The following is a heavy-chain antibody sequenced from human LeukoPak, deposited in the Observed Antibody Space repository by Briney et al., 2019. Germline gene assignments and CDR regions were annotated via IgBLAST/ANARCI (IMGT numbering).Heavy chain of an antibody. CDR2: ISGSGNSA. CDR3: VKAERFSGTKTPDY. Sequence: GGSLRLSCAASGFTFSNYAMSWVRQAPGKGLEWVSVISGSGNSANYADSVKGRFTISRDNSRSTLYLQMTSLRVEDTATYYCVKAERFSGTKTPDYWGQGTLVTVAS. J-gene: IGHJ4*02. V-gene: IGHV3-23*01. CDR1: GFTFSNYA. D-gene: IGHD1-26*01.